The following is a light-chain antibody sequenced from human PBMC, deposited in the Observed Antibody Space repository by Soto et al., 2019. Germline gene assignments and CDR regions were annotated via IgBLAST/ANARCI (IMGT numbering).Light chain of an antibody. Sequence: EIVLTQSPGTLSLSPGERATLSCRASQSVSSSYLARYQQKPGQAPRLFIYASSIRATGIPDRFSGSGSGTDFTLTISRLLPSDFAVYYCQQYGRSPRTFGRGTKVEI. CDR1: QSVSSSY. J-gene: IGKJ1*01. CDR3: QQYGRSPRT. CDR2: ASS. V-gene: IGKV3-20*01.